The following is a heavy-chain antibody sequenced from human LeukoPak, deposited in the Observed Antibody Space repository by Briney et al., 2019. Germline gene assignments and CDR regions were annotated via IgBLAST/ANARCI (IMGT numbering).Heavy chain of an antibody. CDR2: ISSSGSTI. CDR3: AELGITMIGGV. CDR1: GFTFRSYE. D-gene: IGHD3-10*02. V-gene: IGHV3-48*03. Sequence: GGSLRLSCAASGFTFRSYEMNWVRQAPGKGLEWVSYISSSGSTIYYADSVKGRFTISRDNAKNSLYLQMNSLRAEDTAVYYCAELGITMIGGVWGKGATVTISS. J-gene: IGHJ6*04.